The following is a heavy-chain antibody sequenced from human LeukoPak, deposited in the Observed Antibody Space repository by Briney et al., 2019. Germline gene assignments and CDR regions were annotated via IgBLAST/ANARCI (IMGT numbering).Heavy chain of an antibody. CDR1: GGSISRNNDS. V-gene: IGHV4-39*01. CDR2: IQYSGST. Sequence: SETLSLTCTVSGGSISRNNDSWAWIRQPPGKGLEWIGSIQYSGSTHYNPSLKSRFTISVDTSKKQFSLKVSSVTAADTAVYYCARQAEYIYEPGWFDPWGQGTLVTVSS. CDR3: ARQAEYIYEPGWFDP. J-gene: IGHJ5*02. D-gene: IGHD5-18*01.